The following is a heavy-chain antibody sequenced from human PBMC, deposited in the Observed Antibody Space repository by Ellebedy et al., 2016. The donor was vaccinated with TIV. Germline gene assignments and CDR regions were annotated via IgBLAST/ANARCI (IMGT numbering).Heavy chain of an antibody. CDR3: ARWSGGSTGSDYFDY. D-gene: IGHD3-3*01. CDR2: ILYDGSNA. V-gene: IGHV3-33*08. J-gene: IGHJ4*02. Sequence: PGGSLRLSCAASGFTFSDYGMHWVRQAPGKGLEWVAIILYDGSNAYYADSVKGRVTIPRANSKNTLYLQMNRLGGEDTAVYYCARWSGGSTGSDYFDYWGQGTLVTVSS. CDR1: GFTFSDYG.